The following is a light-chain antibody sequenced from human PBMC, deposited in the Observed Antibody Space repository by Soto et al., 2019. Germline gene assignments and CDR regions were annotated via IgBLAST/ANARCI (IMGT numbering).Light chain of an antibody. CDR1: QSLVHGDGNTY. J-gene: IGKJ2*01. CDR2: KIS. V-gene: IGKV2-24*01. CDR3: MQATQFPGT. Sequence: VMTQTPLSSPVTLGQPASISCRSSQSLVHGDGNTYLSWLQQRPGQPPRLLIYKISKRSSGVPDRFSGSGAGTDFTLKISKVEAEDVGVYYCMQATQFPGTFGQGTRLEIK.